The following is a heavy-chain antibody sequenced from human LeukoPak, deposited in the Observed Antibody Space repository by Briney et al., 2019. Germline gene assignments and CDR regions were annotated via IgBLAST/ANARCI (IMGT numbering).Heavy chain of an antibody. Sequence: SETLSLTCTVSGGSISSGSYYWGWIRQPPGKGLEWIGSIYYSGSTYYNPSLKSRVTISVDTSKNQFSLKLSSVTAADTAVYYCAREASHYYDSSGYYWGQGTLVTVSS. D-gene: IGHD3-22*01. J-gene: IGHJ4*02. V-gene: IGHV4-39*07. CDR3: AREASHYYDSSGYY. CDR2: IYYSGST. CDR1: GGSISSGSYY.